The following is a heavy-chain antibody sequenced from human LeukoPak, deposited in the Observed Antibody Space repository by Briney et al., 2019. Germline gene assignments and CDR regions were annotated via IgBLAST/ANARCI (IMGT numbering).Heavy chain of an antibody. CDR2: IYYSGST. CDR1: GGAISSSY. V-gene: IGHV4-59*01. J-gene: IGHJ3*01. Sequence: SETLSLTCTVSGGAISSSYWSWIRQPPGKGLEWIGYIYYSGSTNYNPSLKSRVTISVDTSKNQFSLKLSSVTAADTAVYYCARDNYYEGAFDVWGQGTMVTVSS. D-gene: IGHD3-22*01. CDR3: ARDNYYEGAFDV.